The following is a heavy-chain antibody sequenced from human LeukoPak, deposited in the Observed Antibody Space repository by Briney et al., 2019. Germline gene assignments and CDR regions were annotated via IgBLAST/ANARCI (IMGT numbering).Heavy chain of an antibody. J-gene: IGHJ4*02. CDR2: ISWNSGNI. D-gene: IGHD6-13*01. Sequence: GGSLRLSCAASGFSFDDYAMHWVRQAPGKGLEWVSGISWNSGNIDYADSVKGRFTISRDNAKNSLYLQMNSLRAADTALYYCAKDTYAIAAVGTFFDYWGQGTLVTVSS. V-gene: IGHV3-9*01. CDR3: AKDTYAIAAVGTFFDY. CDR1: GFSFDDYA.